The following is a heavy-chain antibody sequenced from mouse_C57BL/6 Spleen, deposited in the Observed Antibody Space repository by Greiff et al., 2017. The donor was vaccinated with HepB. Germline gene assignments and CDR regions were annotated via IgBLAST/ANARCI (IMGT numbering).Heavy chain of an antibody. CDR2: ISSGSSTI. V-gene: IGHV5-17*01. J-gene: IGHJ4*01. CDR1: GFTFSDYG. Sequence: EVKLQESGVGLVKPGGSLKLSCAASGFTFSDYGMHWVRQAPEKGLEWVAYISSGSSTIYYADTVKGRFTISRDNAKNTLFLQMTSLRSEDTAMYYWANLLPSVDYWGQGTSVTVSS. CDR3: ANLLPSVDY. D-gene: IGHD2-3*01.